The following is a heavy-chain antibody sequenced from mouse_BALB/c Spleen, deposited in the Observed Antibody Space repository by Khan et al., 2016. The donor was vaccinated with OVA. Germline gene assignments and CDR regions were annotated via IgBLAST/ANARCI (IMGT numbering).Heavy chain of an antibody. CDR1: GYNITDNY. D-gene: IGHD2-1*01. J-gene: IGHJ2*01. V-gene: IGHV14-3*02. Sequence: MQLKQSGPDLLKPGASVRLSCTSSGYNITDNYMHWVMQRPAQDMQWIGGFIPANGDTTYNPKFKGQTTITGDTSSNPAYLQLSSLTSEDTAVYYCGHFYHGSSIYFDYWGQGTTLTVSS. CDR3: GHFYHGSSIYFDY. CDR2: FIPANGDT.